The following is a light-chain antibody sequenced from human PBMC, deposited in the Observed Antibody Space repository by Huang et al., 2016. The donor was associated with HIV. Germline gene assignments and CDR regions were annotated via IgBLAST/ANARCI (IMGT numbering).Light chain of an antibody. Sequence: DIQMTQSPSSLSASVRDRVTITCQASQDISNYLNWYQQKPGKAPKLLIYDASNLETGVPSRCSGSGSGTDFTFTISSLQPEDIATYYCQQYDNLLTFGGGTKVEIK. V-gene: IGKV1-33*01. CDR2: DAS. CDR1: QDISNY. CDR3: QQYDNLLT. J-gene: IGKJ4*01.